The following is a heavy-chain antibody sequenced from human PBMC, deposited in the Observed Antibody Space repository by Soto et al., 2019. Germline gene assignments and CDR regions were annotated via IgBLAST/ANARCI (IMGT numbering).Heavy chain of an antibody. V-gene: IGHV3-30-3*01. Sequence: GGSLRLSCAASGFTFSNYAMHWVRQAPGKGLEWVAVISYDGSNKYYADSVKGRLTISRDNSKNTVYLQLNSLRAEDTAVYFCARAGFNYYFDYWGLGTLVTVSS. CDR3: ARAGFNYYFDY. CDR1: GFTFSNYA. CDR2: ISYDGSNK. J-gene: IGHJ4*02.